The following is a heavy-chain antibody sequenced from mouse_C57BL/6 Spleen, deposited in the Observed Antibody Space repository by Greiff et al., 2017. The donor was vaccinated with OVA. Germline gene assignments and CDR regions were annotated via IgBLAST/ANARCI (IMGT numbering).Heavy chain of an antibody. J-gene: IGHJ2*01. V-gene: IGHV1-53*01. CDR1: GYTFTSYW. D-gene: IGHD2-3*01. Sequence: QVQLKQPGTELVKPGASVKLSCKASGYTFTSYWMHWVKQRPGQGLEWIGNINPSNGGTNYNEKFKSKATLTVDKSSSTAYMQLSSLTSEDSAVYYCARCDGYYEDYFDYWGQGTTLTVSS. CDR2: INPSNGGT. CDR3: ARCDGYYEDYFDY.